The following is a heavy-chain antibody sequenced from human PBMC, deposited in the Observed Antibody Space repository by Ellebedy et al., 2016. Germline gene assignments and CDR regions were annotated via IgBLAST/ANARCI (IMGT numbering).Heavy chain of an antibody. D-gene: IGHD1-26*01. J-gene: IGHJ4*02. CDR1: GFTVSTNY. V-gene: IGHV3-53*01. CDR3: ARDGIVGGTTEYYFDY. Sequence: GGSLRLSCAASGFTVSTNYMKWVRQAPGKGLEWVSAIFSDGNTYYADSVKGRFTISRDNSKNTLYLQMNSLRAEDTAVYYCARDGIVGGTTEYYFDYWGQGTLVTVSS. CDR2: IFSDGNT.